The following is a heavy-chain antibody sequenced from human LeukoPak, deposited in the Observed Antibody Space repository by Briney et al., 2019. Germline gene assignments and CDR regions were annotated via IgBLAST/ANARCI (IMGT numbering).Heavy chain of an antibody. J-gene: IGHJ3*02. CDR2: IYYSGST. Sequence: AETLSLTCTVSGGSISSYYWTWIRQPPGKGLEWIGYIYYSGSTNYNPSLKSRVPISVDTSKNQFSLKLSSVTAADTAVYYCARRGSFDIWGQGTMVTVSS. CDR1: GGSISSYY. CDR3: ARRGSFDI. V-gene: IGHV4-59*08.